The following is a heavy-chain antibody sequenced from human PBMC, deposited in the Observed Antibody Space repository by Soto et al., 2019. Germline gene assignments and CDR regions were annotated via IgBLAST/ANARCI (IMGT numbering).Heavy chain of an antibody. J-gene: IGHJ4*02. CDR2: IYSGGST. CDR1: GFTFSSNY. V-gene: IGHV3-53*05. Sequence: PGGSLRLSCEASGFTFSSNYMSWVRQAPGKGLEWVSVIYSGGSTYYADTVKGRFTISRDNSKNTLYLQMNSLRAEDTALYYCAKDPYSRAAGTGYFDYWGQGTLVTVSS. D-gene: IGHD6-13*01. CDR3: AKDPYSRAAGTGYFDY.